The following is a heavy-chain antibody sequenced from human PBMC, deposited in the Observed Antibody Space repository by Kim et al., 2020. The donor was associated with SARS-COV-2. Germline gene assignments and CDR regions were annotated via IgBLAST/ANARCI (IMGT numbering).Heavy chain of an antibody. J-gene: IGHJ4*02. D-gene: IGHD3-10*01. CDR1: GGSFSGYY. CDR2: INHSGST. V-gene: IGHV4-34*01. Sequence: SETLSLTCAVYGGSFSGYYWSWIRQPPGKGLEWIGEINHSGSTNYNPSLKSRVTISVDTSKNQFSLKLSSVTAADTAVYYCARGPSPILYYFDYWGQGTL. CDR3: ARGPSPILYYFDY.